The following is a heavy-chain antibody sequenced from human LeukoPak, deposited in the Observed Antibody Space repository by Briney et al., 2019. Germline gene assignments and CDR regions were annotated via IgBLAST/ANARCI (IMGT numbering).Heavy chain of an antibody. J-gene: IGHJ4*02. D-gene: IGHD7-27*01. CDR1: GFTFSTYG. CDR2: IWYNGNT. Sequence: GGSLRLSCAASGFTFSTYGMHWVRQAPGKGLEWVSDIWYNGNTYYADSVKGRFTISRDNSKSTLYLQMNSLRAEDTAVYYCAKGSGLTGTFFDYWGQGTLVTVSS. CDR3: AKGSGLTGTFFDY. V-gene: IGHV3-33*06.